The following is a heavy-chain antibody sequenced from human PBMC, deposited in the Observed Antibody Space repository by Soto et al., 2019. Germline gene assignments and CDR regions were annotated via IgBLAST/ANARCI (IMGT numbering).Heavy chain of an antibody. CDR1: SDSMNSGVYY. J-gene: IGHJ6*02. Sequence: SETLSLTCSVSSDSMNSGVYYWSWIRHHPGKGLEWIGYIYSNGDTYYNPSLKSRVTISVDTSKNQFSLNLTSVTAADTAVYYCARRGGSSSGYYYYAMDVWGQGTTVTVSS. CDR3: ARRGGSSSGYYYYAMDV. V-gene: IGHV4-31*03. CDR2: IYSNGDT. D-gene: IGHD6-6*01.